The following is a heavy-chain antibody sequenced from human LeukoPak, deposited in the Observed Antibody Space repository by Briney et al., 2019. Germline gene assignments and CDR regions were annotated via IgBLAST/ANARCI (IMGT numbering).Heavy chain of an antibody. V-gene: IGHV1-69*04. Sequence: SVKVSCKASGGTFSSYTISWVRQAPEQGLEWMGRIIPILGIANYAQKFQGRVTITADKSTSTAYMELSSLRSEDTAVYYCARDLSGCSSTSCYQEGDYWGQGTLVTVSS. CDR2: IIPILGIA. J-gene: IGHJ4*02. D-gene: IGHD2-2*01. CDR3: ARDLSGCSSTSCYQEGDY. CDR1: GGTFSSYT.